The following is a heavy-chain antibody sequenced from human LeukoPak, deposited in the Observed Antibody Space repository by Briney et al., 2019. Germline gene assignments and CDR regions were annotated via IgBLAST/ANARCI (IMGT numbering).Heavy chain of an antibody. CDR3: ARGRGLPVRPPNEGFLDY. CDR2: ISGGGVNT. V-gene: IGHV3-23*01. D-gene: IGHD6-6*01. J-gene: IGHJ4*02. Sequence: GGSPRLSCAASGFTFSSHTMSWVRQAPGKGLEWVSGISGGGVNTYYANSVKGRFTISRDKFMNTLYLQMNSLRAEDTAVYYCARGRGLPVRPPNEGFLDYWGRGTLVTVSS. CDR1: GFTFSSHT.